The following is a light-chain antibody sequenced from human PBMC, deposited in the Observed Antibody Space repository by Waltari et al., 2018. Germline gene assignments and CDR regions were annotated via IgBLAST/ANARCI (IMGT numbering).Light chain of an antibody. CDR3: AAWDDSLNGHWV. CDR2: SND. J-gene: IGLJ3*02. V-gene: IGLV1-44*01. CDR1: RFNIRSNA. Sequence: QSVLTQPPSASGTPGQRVTISCSGSRFNIRSNAVNWYQQLPGTAPKLLLYSNDQRPSGVPDRFYGSKSGTSASLAISGLQSEDEADDYCAAWDDSLNGHWVFGGGTKLTVL.